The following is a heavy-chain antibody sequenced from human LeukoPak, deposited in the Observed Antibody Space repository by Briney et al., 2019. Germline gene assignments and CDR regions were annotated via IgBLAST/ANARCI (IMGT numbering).Heavy chain of an antibody. CDR2: ISTYKDHT. V-gene: IGHV1-18*01. D-gene: IGHD3-3*01. J-gene: IGHJ4*02. Sequence: ASVKVSCKASGYTFTNYGFSWVRQAPGQGLEWLGWISTYKDHTVYAQKVQGRVTMTTDTSSNTAYMESRSLRSDDTAIYYCARVYELRFLDGLPKGYYFDSWGQGTLVTVSS. CDR3: ARVYELRFLDGLPKGYYFDS. CDR1: GYTFTNYG.